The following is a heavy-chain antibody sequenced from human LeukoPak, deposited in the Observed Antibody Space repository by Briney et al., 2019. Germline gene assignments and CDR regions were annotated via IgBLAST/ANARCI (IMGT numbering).Heavy chain of an antibody. Sequence: PSETLSLTCTVSGGSISSYYWSWIRQPPGKGLEWIGYIYTSGSTNYNPSLKSRVTISVDTSKNQFSLKLSSVTAADTAVYYWARLSGSYYDYFDYWGQGTLVTVSS. D-gene: IGHD1-26*01. V-gene: IGHV4-4*09. CDR3: ARLSGSYYDYFDY. J-gene: IGHJ4*02. CDR1: GGSISSYY. CDR2: IYTSGST.